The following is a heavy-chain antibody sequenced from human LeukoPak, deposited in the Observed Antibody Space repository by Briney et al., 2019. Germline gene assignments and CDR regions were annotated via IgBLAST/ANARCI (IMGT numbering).Heavy chain of an antibody. CDR2: ISSSSSYI. CDR1: GFTFSSYS. V-gene: IGHV3-21*01. Sequence: GGSLRLSCAASGFTFSSYSMNWVRQAPGKGLEWVSSISSSSSYIYYADSVKGRFTISRDNSKNTLHLQMNSLRTEDTAVYYCAKPPRYDNGGPTSDAFDICGQGTMVTVSS. D-gene: IGHD1-26*01. J-gene: IGHJ3*02. CDR3: AKPPRYDNGGPTSDAFDI.